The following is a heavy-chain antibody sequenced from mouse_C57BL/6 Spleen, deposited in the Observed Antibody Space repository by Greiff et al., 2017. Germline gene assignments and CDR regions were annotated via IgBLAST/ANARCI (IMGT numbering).Heavy chain of an antibody. Sequence: EVQLQQSGPELVKPGASVKMSCKASGYTFTDYNMHWVKQSHGKSLEWIGYINPNNGGTSYNKKFKGKATLTVNKSSSTAYMELRSLTSEDSAVYYCVFPLLLLRYYAMDYWGQGTSVTVSA. CDR2: INPNNGGT. CDR3: VFPLLLLRYYAMDY. D-gene: IGHD1-1*01. J-gene: IGHJ4*01. CDR1: GYTFTDYN. V-gene: IGHV1-22*01.